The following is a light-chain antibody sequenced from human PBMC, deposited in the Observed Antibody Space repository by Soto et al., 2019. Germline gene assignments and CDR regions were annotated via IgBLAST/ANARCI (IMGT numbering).Light chain of an antibody. Sequence: QSALTQPASVSGSPGQSITISCTGTNSDVGGYNYVSWYQQHPGKAPKLMIYDVSNRPSGVSNRFSGSKSGNTASLTISGLQAEDEADYFCSSYASGTLGVFGGGTKLTVL. CDR3: SSYASGTLGV. CDR1: NSDVGGYNY. CDR2: DVS. V-gene: IGLV2-14*01. J-gene: IGLJ2*01.